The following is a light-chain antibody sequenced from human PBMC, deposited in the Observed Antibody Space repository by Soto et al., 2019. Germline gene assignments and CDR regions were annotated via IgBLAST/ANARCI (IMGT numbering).Light chain of an antibody. CDR1: QSISSW. V-gene: IGKV1-5*03. CDR2: KAS. CDR3: QQYNTN. J-gene: IGKJ3*01. Sequence: DIQMTQSPSTLSASVGDRVTITCRASQSISSWLAWYQQKPGKAPKLLIYKASSLESGVPSRFSGSGSGTEFTLTISSLHPDDFATYYCQQYNTNFGPGTKVDIK.